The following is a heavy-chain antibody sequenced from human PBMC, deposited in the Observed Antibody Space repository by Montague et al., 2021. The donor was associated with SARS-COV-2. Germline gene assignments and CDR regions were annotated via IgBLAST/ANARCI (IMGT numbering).Heavy chain of an antibody. CDR3: ARDSYGSIDY. D-gene: IGHD3-10*01. CDR2: DGSEV. Sequence: SWRVSCAAFVFSVSYYPLHWVRQAPGKGLEWVAVDGSEVQYIDSLKGRFTISRDNSKNTLFLQMNSLRPEDTALYYCARDSYGSIDYWGQGTLVTVSS. V-gene: IGHV3-30*04. CDR1: VFSVSYYP. J-gene: IGHJ4*02.